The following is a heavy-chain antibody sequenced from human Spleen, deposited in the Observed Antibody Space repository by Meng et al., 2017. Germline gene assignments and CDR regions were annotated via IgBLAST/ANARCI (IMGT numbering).Heavy chain of an antibody. V-gene: IGHV5-51*01. CDR2: IYPGDSDT. J-gene: IGHJ5*02. CDR1: GYSFISYW. D-gene: IGHD6-13*01. CDR3: ARRSGSTTWYGSRNWFDP. Sequence: GESLKISCKGSGYSFISYWIGWVRQMPGKGLEWMGIIYPGDSDTRYSPSFQCQVTISADKSINTAYLQWSRLKTSDTAIYYCARRSGSTTWYGSRNWFDPWGQGTQVTVSS.